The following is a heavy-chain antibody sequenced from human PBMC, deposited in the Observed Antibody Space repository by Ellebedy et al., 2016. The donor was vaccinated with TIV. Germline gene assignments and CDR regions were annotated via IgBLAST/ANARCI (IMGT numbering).Heavy chain of an antibody. D-gene: IGHD3-9*01. Sequence: MPGGSLRLSCAVYGGSFSGYYWSWIRQPPGKGLEWIGEINHSGSTNYNPSLKSRVTISVDTSKNQFSLKLSSVTAADTAVYYCAREEKDILTGYSPSTFGYWGQGTLVTVSS. V-gene: IGHV4-34*01. CDR1: GGSFSGYY. CDR3: AREEKDILTGYSPSTFGY. J-gene: IGHJ4*02. CDR2: INHSGST.